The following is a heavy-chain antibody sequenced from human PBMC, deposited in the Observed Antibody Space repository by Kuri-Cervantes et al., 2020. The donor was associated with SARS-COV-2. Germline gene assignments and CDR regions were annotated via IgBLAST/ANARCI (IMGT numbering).Heavy chain of an antibody. CDR1: GFTFSSYA. CDR2: ISGSGGST. CDR3: ARGGSSSWYSYYYYGMDV. D-gene: IGHD6-13*01. V-gene: IGHV3-23*01. J-gene: IGHJ6*02. Sequence: GGSLRLSCAASGFTFSSYAMSWVRQAPGKGLEWVSAISGSGGSTYYADSVKGRFTISRDNSKNTLYLQMNSLRAEDTAVYYCARGGSSSWYSYYYYGMDVWGQGTMVTVSS.